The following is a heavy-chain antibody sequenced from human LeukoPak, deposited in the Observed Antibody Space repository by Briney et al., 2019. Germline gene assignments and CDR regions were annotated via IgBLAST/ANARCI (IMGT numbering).Heavy chain of an antibody. J-gene: IGHJ4*02. CDR2: TYTSGSI. CDR1: GGSLSIYY. V-gene: IGHV4-4*07. CDR3: ARDADSSGYYVLSY. D-gene: IGHD3-22*01. Sequence: SETLSLTCTDSGGSLSIYYWSWIRQPAGEGLERIGRTYTSGSINYNTSLMCRVTMSVNTSKNQFSLKLSSVTAADTAVYYCARDADSSGYYVLSYWGQGTLFTVSS.